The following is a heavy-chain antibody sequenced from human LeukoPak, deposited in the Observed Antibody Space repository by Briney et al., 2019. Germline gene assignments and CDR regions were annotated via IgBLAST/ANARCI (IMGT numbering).Heavy chain of an antibody. Sequence: PGGSLRLSCVASGFTFSGYAMSWVRQAPGKGLEWVSGIIAGGGITYYGNSVKGRFTISRDNSKNTLYLQMNSLRAEDTAVYYCAKNYRFSPYYYDSNELDYWGQGTLVTVSS. CDR2: IIAGGGIT. V-gene: IGHV3-23*01. D-gene: IGHD3-22*01. CDR3: AKNYRFSPYYYDSNELDY. J-gene: IGHJ4*02. CDR1: GFTFSGYA.